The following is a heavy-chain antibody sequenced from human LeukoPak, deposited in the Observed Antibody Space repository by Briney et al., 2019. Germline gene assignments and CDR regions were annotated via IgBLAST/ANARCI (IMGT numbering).Heavy chain of an antibody. CDR2: IYHSGSA. Sequence: SQTLSLTCAVSDGSMSSDAWTWIRQPPGMALEWLGYIYHSGSAYYNPSLKSRVTISLDRSKNQFSLKLSSMTAADTAFYYCARSYGPYQIDSWGQGTLVTVSS. D-gene: IGHD2-2*01. CDR1: DGSMSSDA. CDR3: ARSYGPYQIDS. J-gene: IGHJ4*02. V-gene: IGHV4-30-2*01.